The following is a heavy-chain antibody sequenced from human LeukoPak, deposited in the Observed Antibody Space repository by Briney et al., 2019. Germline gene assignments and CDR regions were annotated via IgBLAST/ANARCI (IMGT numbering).Heavy chain of an antibody. CDR3: ARVFSFGVVTTHYFDY. CDR2: IYYSGST. CDR1: GGSIRSGDYY. D-gene: IGHD3-3*01. Sequence: SETLSLTRTVSGGSIRSGDYYWSWIRQPPGKGLERIGYIYYSGSTCYNPSLKSRVTISVDTSKNQFSLKLSSVTAADTAVYYCARVFSFGVVTTHYFDYWGQGTLVTVSS. V-gene: IGHV4-30-4*08. J-gene: IGHJ4*02.